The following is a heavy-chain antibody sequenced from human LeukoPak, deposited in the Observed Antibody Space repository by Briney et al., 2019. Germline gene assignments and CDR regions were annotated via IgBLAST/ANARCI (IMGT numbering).Heavy chain of an antibody. CDR3: AKDLGATDPLDY. CDR2: ISTSGGST. CDR1: GFTFSSSA. D-gene: IGHD5-12*01. J-gene: IGHJ4*02. V-gene: IGHV3-23*01. Sequence: GGSLRLSCAASGFTFSSSAMSWVRQAPGKGLKWVSGISTSGGSTYYSDSVKGRFTISRDNSKITLYLQMNSLRAEDTAVYYCAKDLGATDPLDYWGQGTLVTVSS.